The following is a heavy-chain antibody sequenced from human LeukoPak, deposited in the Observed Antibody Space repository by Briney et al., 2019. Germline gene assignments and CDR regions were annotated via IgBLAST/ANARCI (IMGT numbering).Heavy chain of an antibody. Sequence: SETLSLTCTVSGGSLSSYYWSWIRQPPGEGLEWIGYIYYSGSTNYNPSLMSRVTISVDTSKKQFSLKLSSVTAADTAVYYCASTTSYGSGAMGYFDHWGQGTLVTVSP. D-gene: IGHD3-10*01. V-gene: IGHV4-59*01. J-gene: IGHJ4*02. CDR2: IYYSGST. CDR3: ASTTSYGSGAMGYFDH. CDR1: GGSLSSYY.